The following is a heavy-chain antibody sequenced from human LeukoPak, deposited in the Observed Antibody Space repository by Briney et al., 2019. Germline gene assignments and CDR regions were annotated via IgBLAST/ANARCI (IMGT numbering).Heavy chain of an antibody. V-gene: IGHV3-21*01. CDR3: ARGTGTIFGVVIKRNWFDL. CDR1: GFTFSSYS. CDR2: ISSSSSYI. Sequence: GGSLRLSCAASGFTFSSYSMNWVRQAQGKGLEWVSSISSSSSYIYYADSVKGRFTISRDNAKNSLYLQMNSLRAEDTAVYYCARGTGTIFGVVIKRNWFDLWGQGTLVTVSS. D-gene: IGHD3-3*01. J-gene: IGHJ5*02.